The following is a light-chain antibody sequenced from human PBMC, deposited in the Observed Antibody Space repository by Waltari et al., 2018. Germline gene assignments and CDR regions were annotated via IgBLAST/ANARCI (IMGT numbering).Light chain of an antibody. CDR3: MQGLQTPT. J-gene: IGKJ5*01. V-gene: IGKV2-28*01. CDR2: LGC. CDR1: QGLRHSEGHIL. Sequence: DSVLPQSPLSLPVTPGETASLPCRSRQGLRHSEGHILLDWYLQKPGQSPQLLMDLGCHRASGVPDRFSGSGSGTDFTLEISRVEAEDVGVYFCMQGLQTPTFGQGTRL.